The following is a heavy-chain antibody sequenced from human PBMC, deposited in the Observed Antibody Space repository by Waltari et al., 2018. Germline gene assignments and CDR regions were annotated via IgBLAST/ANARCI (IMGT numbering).Heavy chain of an antibody. CDR1: GFTFSSYS. D-gene: IGHD6-13*01. V-gene: IGHV3-21*01. CDR2: ISSSSYI. J-gene: IGHJ4*02. CDR3: ARGGGGSSGNSVGY. Sequence: EVQLVESGGGLVQPGRSLRLSCAASGFTFSSYSMNWVRQDPGKGRGWVLSISSSSYIYYSDYWKGRFPISRDNAKNSLYLQMNSLRAEDTAVYYCARGGGGSSGNSVGYWGQGTLVTVSS.